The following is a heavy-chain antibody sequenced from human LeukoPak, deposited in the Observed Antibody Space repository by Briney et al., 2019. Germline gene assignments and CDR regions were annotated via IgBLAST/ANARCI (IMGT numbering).Heavy chain of an antibody. Sequence: SETLSLTCTVSGGSIRSSSHYWGWIRQPPGKGLEWIGSIYYSGSTYYNPSLKSRVTMSVDTSKNQFFLKLNSVTAADTAVYYCARVYDYGDYEGVFDIWGQGTMVTVSS. J-gene: IGHJ3*02. CDR3: ARVYDYGDYEGVFDI. CDR2: IYYSGST. D-gene: IGHD4-17*01. V-gene: IGHV4-39*07. CDR1: GGSIRSSSHY.